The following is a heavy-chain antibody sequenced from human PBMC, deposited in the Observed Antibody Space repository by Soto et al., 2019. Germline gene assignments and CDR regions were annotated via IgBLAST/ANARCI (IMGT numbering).Heavy chain of an antibody. Sequence: GSLRLSCAASGFTFSSYSMNWVRQAPGKGLEWVSSISSSSSYIYYADSVKGRFTISRDNAKNSLYLQMNSLRAEDTAVYYCARESKSRLRFLEWSQGNWGQGTLVTVSS. V-gene: IGHV3-21*01. CDR1: GFTFSSYS. CDR3: ARESKSRLRFLEWSQGN. CDR2: ISSSSSYI. J-gene: IGHJ4*02. D-gene: IGHD3-3*01.